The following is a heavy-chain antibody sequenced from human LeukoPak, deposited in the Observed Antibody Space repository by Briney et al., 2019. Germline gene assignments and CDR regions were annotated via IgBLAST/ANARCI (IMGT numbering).Heavy chain of an antibody. CDR3: ARDHFNGYDAFYI. Sequence: ASVKVSCKASGYTFTSYGISWVRQAPRQRLEWLGWISAYNSNTNYAQKLQGRVTMTTDTSTSTAYMELRSLRSDDTAVYYCARDHFNGYDAFYIWGQGTMVTVSS. CDR1: GYTFTSYG. J-gene: IGHJ3*02. CDR2: ISAYNSNT. V-gene: IGHV1-18*01. D-gene: IGHD1-1*01.